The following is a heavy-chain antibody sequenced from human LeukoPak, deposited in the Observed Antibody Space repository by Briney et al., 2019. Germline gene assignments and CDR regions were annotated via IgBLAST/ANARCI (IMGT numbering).Heavy chain of an antibody. V-gene: IGHV3-7*01. D-gene: IGHD3-10*01. CDR2: INQDGSDK. J-gene: IGHJ4*02. Sequence: GGSLRLSCAASGFTFSSYWMSWVRQAPGKGLEWVAKINQDGSDKYYVDSVKGRFTISRDNAKKSLYLEMNSLRAEDTAVYYCARDYYGSGNFYLFDYWGQGTLVTVSP. CDR1: GFTFSSYW. CDR3: ARDYYGSGNFYLFDY.